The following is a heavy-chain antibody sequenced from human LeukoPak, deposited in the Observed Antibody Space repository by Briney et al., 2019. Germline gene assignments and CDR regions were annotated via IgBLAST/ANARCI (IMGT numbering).Heavy chain of an antibody. Sequence: ASVKVSCTASGYTFTGYYMHWVRQAPGQGLEWMGWINPNSGGTNYAQKFQGRVAMTRDTSISTAYMELSRLRSDDTAVYYCARDRYGSGKAGFQHWGQGTLVTVSS. CDR1: GYTFTGYY. V-gene: IGHV1-2*02. J-gene: IGHJ1*01. D-gene: IGHD3-10*01. CDR2: INPNSGGT. CDR3: ARDRYGSGKAGFQH.